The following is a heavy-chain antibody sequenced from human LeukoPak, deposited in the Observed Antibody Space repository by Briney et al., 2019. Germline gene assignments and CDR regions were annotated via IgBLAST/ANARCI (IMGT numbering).Heavy chain of an antibody. CDR3: VQVRLAGLFDP. CDR1: GASVSAYY. CDR2: IHYSGST. D-gene: IGHD3-3*02. J-gene: IGHJ5*02. V-gene: IGHV4-59*02. Sequence: ETLSLTCTVSGASVSAYYWTWIRQPPGKRLEWLGYIHYSGSTNYNPSLNSRVTMSLDASKNQFSLKLSSVSAADTAVYYCVQVRLAGLFDPWGQGTLVTVSS.